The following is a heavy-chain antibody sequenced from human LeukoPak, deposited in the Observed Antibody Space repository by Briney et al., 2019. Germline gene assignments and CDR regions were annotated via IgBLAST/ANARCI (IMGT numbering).Heavy chain of an antibody. CDR3: ATVNLRAQVLGKRGWFDP. CDR2: LDPEDGET. Sequence: ASVKVSCKVSGYTLTELSMHWVRQAPGKGLEWMGGLDPEDGETIYAQKFQGRVTMTEDTSTDTAYMELSSLRSEDTAVYYCATVNLRAQVLGKRGWFDPWGQGTLVTVSS. J-gene: IGHJ5*02. CDR1: GYTLTELS. D-gene: IGHD3-10*01. V-gene: IGHV1-24*01.